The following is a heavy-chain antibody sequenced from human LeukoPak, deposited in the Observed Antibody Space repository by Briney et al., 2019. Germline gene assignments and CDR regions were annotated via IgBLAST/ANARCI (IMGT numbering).Heavy chain of an antibody. Sequence: GGSLRLSCAASGFTFSSYTMNWVRQAPGKGLEWVSSISSGSSYIYYVDSVKGRFTISRDNAKNSLYLQMDSLRAEDTAVYYCARDFLHSSTSRPFDYWGQGTLVTVSS. D-gene: IGHD2-2*01. CDR2: ISSGSSYI. J-gene: IGHJ4*02. CDR3: ARDFLHSSTSRPFDY. V-gene: IGHV3-21*01. CDR1: GFTFSSYT.